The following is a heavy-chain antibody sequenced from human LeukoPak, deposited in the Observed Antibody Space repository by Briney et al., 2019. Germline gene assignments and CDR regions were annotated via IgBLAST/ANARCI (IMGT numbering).Heavy chain of an antibody. D-gene: IGHD6-13*01. CDR2: INHSGST. CDR1: GGPFSGYY. Sequence: PSETLSLTCAVYGGPFSGYYWSWIRQPPGKGLEWIGEINHSGSTNYNPSLKSRVTISVDTSKNQFSLKLSSVTAADTAVYYCARDRSSSSWYNWFDPWGQGTLVTVSS. V-gene: IGHV4-34*01. J-gene: IGHJ5*02. CDR3: ARDRSSSSWYNWFDP.